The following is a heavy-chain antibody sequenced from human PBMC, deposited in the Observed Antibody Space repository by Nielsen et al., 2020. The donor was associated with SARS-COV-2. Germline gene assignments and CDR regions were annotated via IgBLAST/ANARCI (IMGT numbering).Heavy chain of an antibody. CDR2: ISAYNGNT. Sequence: ASVKVSCKASGYTFTSYGISWVRQAPGQGLEWMGWISAYNGNTNYAQKLQGRVTMTTDTSTSTAYMELRSLRSEDTAVYYCATSPPQVVGGWFDPWGQGTLVTVSS. V-gene: IGHV1-18*01. CDR3: ATSPPQVVGGWFDP. CDR1: GYTFTSYG. D-gene: IGHD3-16*01. J-gene: IGHJ5*02.